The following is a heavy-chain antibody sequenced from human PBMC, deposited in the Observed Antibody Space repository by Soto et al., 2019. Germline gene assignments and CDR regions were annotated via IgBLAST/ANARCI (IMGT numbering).Heavy chain of an antibody. Sequence: QVQLVESGGGVVQPGRSLRLSCAASGFTFSSYGMHWVRQAPGKGLEWVAVISYDGSNKYYADSVKGRFTISRDNSKNTLYLQMNSLRAEDTAVYYCANIPIGRGDSSAGFDIWGRGTMVTVSS. CDR3: ANIPIGRGDSSAGFDI. CDR1: GFTFSSYG. CDR2: ISYDGSNK. J-gene: IGHJ3*02. D-gene: IGHD6-13*01. V-gene: IGHV3-30*18.